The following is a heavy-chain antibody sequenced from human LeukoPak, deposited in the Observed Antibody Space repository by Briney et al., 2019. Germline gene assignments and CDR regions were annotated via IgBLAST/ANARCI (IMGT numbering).Heavy chain of an antibody. V-gene: IGHV4-38-2*02. CDR1: GYSLSSGYY. CDR3: ARGYLQWLVRYFDL. J-gene: IGHJ2*01. Sequence: SETLSLTCTVSGYSLSSGYYWGWIRQPPGKGLEWIGSVDHSGSTNYNPSLKSRVTISVDTSKNQFSLKLSSVTAADTAVYYCARGYLQWLVRYFDLWGRGTLVTVSS. CDR2: VDHSGST. D-gene: IGHD6-19*01.